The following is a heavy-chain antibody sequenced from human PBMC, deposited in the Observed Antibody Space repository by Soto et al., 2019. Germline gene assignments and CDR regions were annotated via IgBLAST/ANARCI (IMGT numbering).Heavy chain of an antibody. CDR1: GDSLHIGGYY. J-gene: IGHJ5*02. CDR3: GRDVTSNANCIDP. D-gene: IGHD2-2*01. V-gene: IGHV4-31*03. CDR2: IYYTGKT. Sequence: SETLSLTCSVSGDSLHIGGYYWTWIRQRPGKGLEWMGYIYYTGKTYYNPSLESRLTMSVDRSKNQFSLKVNSVTAADTAVYYCGRDVTSNANCIDPWGQGTLVTVS.